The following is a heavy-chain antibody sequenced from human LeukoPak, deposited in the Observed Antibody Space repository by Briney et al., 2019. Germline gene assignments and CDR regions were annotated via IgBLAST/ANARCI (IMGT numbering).Heavy chain of an antibody. D-gene: IGHD5-24*01. CDR2: MNPNSGNT. CDR3: ARAQSLRDGKHVVGY. Sequence: ASVKVSCKASGYTFTSYDIDWVRQATGQGLEWMGWMNPNSGNTGYAQKFQGRVTMTRNTSISTAYMELSSLRSEDTAVYYCARAQSLRDGKHVVGYWGQGTLVTVSS. V-gene: IGHV1-8*01. J-gene: IGHJ4*02. CDR1: GYTFTSYD.